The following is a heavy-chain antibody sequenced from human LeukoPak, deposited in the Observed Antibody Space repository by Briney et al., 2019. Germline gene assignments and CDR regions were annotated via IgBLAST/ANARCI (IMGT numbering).Heavy chain of an antibody. CDR2: ISYDGSNK. J-gene: IGHJ4*02. Sequence: GRSLRLSCAASGFTFSSYGIHWVRQAPGKGLEWVAVISYDGSNKYYADSVKGRFTISRDNSKNTLYLQMNSLRAEDTAVYYCARSGRWLQSPDYWGQGTLVTVSS. D-gene: IGHD5-24*01. V-gene: IGHV3-30*03. CDR3: ARSGRWLQSPDY. CDR1: GFTFSSYG.